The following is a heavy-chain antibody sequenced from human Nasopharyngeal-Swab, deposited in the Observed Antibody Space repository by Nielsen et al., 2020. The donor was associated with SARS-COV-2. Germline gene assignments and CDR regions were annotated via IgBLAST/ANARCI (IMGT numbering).Heavy chain of an antibody. D-gene: IGHD2-8*01. CDR1: GFTFSSYG. J-gene: IGHJ6*02. CDR3: ARGEDIVLMGGGFGGPHGMDV. CDR2: ISYDGSNK. V-gene: IGHV3-30*03. Sequence: GESLKISCAASGFTFSSYGMHRVRQAPGKGLEWVAVISYDGSNKYYADSVKGRFTISRDNSKNTLYLQMNSLRAEDTAVYYCARGEDIVLMGGGFGGPHGMDVWGQGTTVTVSS.